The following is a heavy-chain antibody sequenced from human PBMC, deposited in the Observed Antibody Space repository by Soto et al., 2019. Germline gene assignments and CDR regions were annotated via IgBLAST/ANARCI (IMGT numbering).Heavy chain of an antibody. CDR1: GFTFSSYG. J-gene: IGHJ4*02. Sequence: PGGSLRLSCAASGFTFSSYGMHWVRQAPGKGLEWVAVISYDGSNKYYADSVKGRFTISRDNSKNTLYLQMNSLRVEDKAVYYCASMNVVAAENAFDIWGQGTLVTVSS. CDR3: ASMNVVAAENAFDI. V-gene: IGHV3-30*03. CDR2: ISYDGSNK. D-gene: IGHD2-21*01.